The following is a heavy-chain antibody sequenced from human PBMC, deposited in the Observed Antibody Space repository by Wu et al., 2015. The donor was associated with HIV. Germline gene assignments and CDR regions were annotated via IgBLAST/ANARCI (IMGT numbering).Heavy chain of an antibody. J-gene: IGHJ1*01. CDR3: ARESTFQYIQY. V-gene: IGHV1-69*13. CDR1: GGPFSRYA. Sequence: QVQLVQSGAEVKKPGSSVKVSCKASGGPFSRYAISWVRQAPGQGLEWMGRIIPIFGTTNYAQKFQGRVTITADELTTTAYMELSSLRSEDTAVYYCARESTFQYIQYWGQGTLVTVSS. D-gene: IGHD3-16*01. CDR2: IIPIFGTT.